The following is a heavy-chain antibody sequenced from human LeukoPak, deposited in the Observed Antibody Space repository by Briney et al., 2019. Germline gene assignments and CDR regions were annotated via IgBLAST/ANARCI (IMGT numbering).Heavy chain of an antibody. CDR1: AYTFTGYY. D-gene: IGHD3-10*01. CDR3: VRGPYGSSISNWFDP. V-gene: IGHV1-2*02. J-gene: IGHJ5*02. Sequence: ASVKVSCKASAYTFTGYYMHWVRQAPGQGLEWMGWINPNSGGTNYAQKFQGRVTVTRDTSISTAYMELSRLRSDDTAVYYCVRGPYGSSISNWFDPWGQGLLVTVSS. CDR2: INPNSGGT.